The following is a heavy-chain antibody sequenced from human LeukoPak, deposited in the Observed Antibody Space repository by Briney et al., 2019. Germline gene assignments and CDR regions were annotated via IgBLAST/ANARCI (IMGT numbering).Heavy chain of an antibody. CDR2: NYPGDSDA. CDR1: GYSFNRYW. J-gene: IGHJ4*02. CDR3: ARSITRIAAAAEFDY. V-gene: IGHV5-51*01. D-gene: IGHD6-13*01. Sequence: GESLKISCKGSGYSFNRYWIGWVPQMPGKGLKLVGINYPGDSDARYSPSFQGQVAISADKSISTAYLQWSSLKASDTAMYYCARSITRIAAAAEFDYWGQGTLVTASS.